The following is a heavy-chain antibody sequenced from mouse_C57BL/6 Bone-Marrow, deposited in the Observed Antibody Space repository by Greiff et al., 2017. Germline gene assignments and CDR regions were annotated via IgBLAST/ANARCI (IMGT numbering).Heavy chain of an antibody. J-gene: IGHJ3*01. D-gene: IGHD2-3*01. CDR1: GYTFTSYD. CDR3: AIGGDGYYVVPFAY. Sequence: VKLVESGPELVKPGASVKLSCKASGYTFTSYDINWVKQRPGQGLEWIGRIHPSDSDTNYNQKFKGKATLTVDKSSSTAYMQPSSLTSEDSAVYSCAIGGDGYYVVPFAYWGQGTLVTVSA. CDR2: IHPSDSDT. V-gene: IGHV1-74*01.